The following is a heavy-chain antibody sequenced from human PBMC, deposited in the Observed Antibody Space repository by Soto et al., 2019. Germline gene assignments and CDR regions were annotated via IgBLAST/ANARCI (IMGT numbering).Heavy chain of an antibody. Sequence: PXETLYLSCAVYGGSFSGYFWKWIRQSPGKGLEWIGKVSHNGRNNYNPSLKSRVTISLDMSKNQISLKLTSVTAADTAVYYCARGGSSDWQVAFDFWGQGTMVTVSS. D-gene: IGHD6-19*01. V-gene: IGHV4-34*01. CDR2: VSHNGRN. CDR3: ARGGSSDWQVAFDF. J-gene: IGHJ3*01. CDR1: GGSFSGYF.